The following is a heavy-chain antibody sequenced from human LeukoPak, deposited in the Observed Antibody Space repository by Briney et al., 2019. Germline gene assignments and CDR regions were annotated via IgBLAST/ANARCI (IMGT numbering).Heavy chain of an antibody. D-gene: IGHD3-16*02. CDR3: AREFYDYVWGSYRYGLGY. CDR2: IIPIFGTA. V-gene: IGHV1-69*05. J-gene: IGHJ4*02. Sequence: ASVKVSCKASGGTFSSYAISWVRQAPGQGLEWMGGIIPIFGTANYAQKFQGRVTITTDESTSTAYMELSSLRSEDTAVYYCAREFYDYVWGSYRYGLGYWGQGTLVTVSS. CDR1: GGTFSSYA.